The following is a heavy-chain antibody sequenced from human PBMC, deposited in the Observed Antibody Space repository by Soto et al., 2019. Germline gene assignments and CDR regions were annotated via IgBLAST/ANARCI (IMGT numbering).Heavy chain of an antibody. V-gene: IGHV3-30*03. J-gene: IGHJ3*02. D-gene: IGHD6-19*01. CDR1: GFTFSSYG. CDR3: ARDGGVAVAVDASDI. CDR2: ISYDGSNK. Sequence: GGSLRLSCAASGFTFSSYGMHWVRQAPGKGLEWVAVISYDGSNKYYADSVKGRFTISRDNAKNSLYLQMNSLRAEDTALYFCARDGGVAVAVDASDIWGEGTMVTVS.